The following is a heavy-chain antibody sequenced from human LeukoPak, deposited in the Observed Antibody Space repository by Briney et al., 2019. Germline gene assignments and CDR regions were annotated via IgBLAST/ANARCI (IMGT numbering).Heavy chain of an antibody. CDR2: ISGSGGST. CDR1: GFTFSSYA. CDR3: AKDVGVRGYNWFDP. J-gene: IGHJ5*02. V-gene: IGHV3-23*01. D-gene: IGHD3-10*01. Sequence: GSLRLSCAASGFTFSSYAMSWVRQAPGKGLEWVSAISGSGGSTYYADSVKGRFTISRDNSKNTLYLQMNSLRAEDAAVYYCAKDVGVRGYNWFDPWGQGTLVTVSS.